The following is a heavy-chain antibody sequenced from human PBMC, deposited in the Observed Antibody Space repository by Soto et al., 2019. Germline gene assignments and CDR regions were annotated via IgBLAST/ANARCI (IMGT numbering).Heavy chain of an antibody. CDR3: AREARATFDY. CDR2: INLDGSEK. CDR1: GITFTRYW. J-gene: IGHJ4*02. Sequence: GGSLRLSCADSGITFTRYWMSWVRQAPGKGPEWVATINLDGSEKFYVDFVKGRFTISRDNAKNSLYLQMNSLRAEDTAVYYCAREARATFDYWGQGTLVTVSS. V-gene: IGHV3-7*01.